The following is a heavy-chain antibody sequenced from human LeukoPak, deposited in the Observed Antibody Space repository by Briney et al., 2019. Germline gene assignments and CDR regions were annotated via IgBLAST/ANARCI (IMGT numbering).Heavy chain of an antibody. CDR2: INPSGGST. J-gene: IGHJ3*02. V-gene: IGHV1-46*01. CDR1: GYTFTSYY. Sequence: SVKVSCKASGYTFTSYYMNWVPQAPGQGLEWMGIINPSGGSTSYAQKFQGRVTMTTDTSTSTAYMELRSLRSDDTAVYYCAGDPIYSYDQTDAFDIWGQGTVVTVSS. CDR3: AGDPIYSYDQTDAFDI. D-gene: IGHD5-18*01.